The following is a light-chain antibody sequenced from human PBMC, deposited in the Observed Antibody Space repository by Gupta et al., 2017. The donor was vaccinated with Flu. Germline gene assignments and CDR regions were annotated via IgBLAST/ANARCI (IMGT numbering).Light chain of an antibody. CDR1: SSDDLTDNY. J-gene: IGLJ2*01. V-gene: IGLV2-14*03. CDR2: DVT. Sequence: QSALTQPASVSGSPGQSITISCTGTSSDDLTDNYVSWYQHNPGKAPNLMIYDVTYRPSGVSNRFSGSKSGNTASLTISGLQPEDEADYSCSSSTGSTVLFGGGTRLTVL. CDR3: SSSTGSTVL.